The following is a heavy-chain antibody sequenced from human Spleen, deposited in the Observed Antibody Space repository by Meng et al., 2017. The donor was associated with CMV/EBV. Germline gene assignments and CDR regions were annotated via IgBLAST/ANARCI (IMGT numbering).Heavy chain of an antibody. CDR1: EFTFDDYG. V-gene: IGHV3-9*01. CDR3: AKAPAYYYETSGYFDY. Sequence: GGSLRLSCAASEFTFDDYGMHWVRQAPGKGLEWVSGISWNSGSIGYADSVKGRFTISRDNAKNSLYLQMNSLRVEDTAFYYCAKAPAYYYETSGYFDYWGQGTLVTVSS. J-gene: IGHJ4*02. D-gene: IGHD3-22*01. CDR2: ISWNSGSI.